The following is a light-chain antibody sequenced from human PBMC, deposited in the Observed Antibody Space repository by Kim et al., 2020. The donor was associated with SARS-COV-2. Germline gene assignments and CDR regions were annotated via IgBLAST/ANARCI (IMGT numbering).Light chain of an antibody. CDR2: AAA. CDR1: REISNY. V-gene: IGKV1-17*03. CDR3: LQYISYPLT. Sequence: ASVGDRATITCRASREISNYLAGFQHKPGKAPKRLIYAAADLQPGVASRFSGSGSGTEFTLTISSLQPEDFATYHCLQYISYPLTFGGGTKVDIK. J-gene: IGKJ4*01.